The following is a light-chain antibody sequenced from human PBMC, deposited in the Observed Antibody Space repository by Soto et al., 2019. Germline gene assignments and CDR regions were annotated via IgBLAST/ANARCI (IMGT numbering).Light chain of an antibody. J-gene: IGLJ1*01. CDR3: QVWDSSSDHREV. CDR1: NIGSKS. Sequence: SYELTQPPSVSVVPGQTARITCGGNNIGSKSVHWYQQKPGQAPVLVIYDDGDRPSGIPERFSGSNSGNTATLTISRVEAGDEADYFCQVWDSSSDHREVFGNGTRVTVL. V-gene: IGLV3-21*02. CDR2: DDG.